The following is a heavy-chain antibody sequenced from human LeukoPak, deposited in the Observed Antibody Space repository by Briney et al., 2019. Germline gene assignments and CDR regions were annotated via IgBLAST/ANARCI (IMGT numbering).Heavy chain of an antibody. J-gene: IGHJ6*03. CDR1: GGSISSYY. CDR2: TYYSGSI. Sequence: SGPTLVKPSETPSLTCTVSGGSISSYYWSWIRQPPGKGLEWIGYTYYSGSINYNPSLKSRVTISVDTSKNQFSLKLSSVTAADTAVYYCARETSQKGAHYMDVWGKGTTVTISS. CDR3: ARETSQKGAHYMDV. D-gene: IGHD3-16*01. V-gene: IGHV4-59*01.